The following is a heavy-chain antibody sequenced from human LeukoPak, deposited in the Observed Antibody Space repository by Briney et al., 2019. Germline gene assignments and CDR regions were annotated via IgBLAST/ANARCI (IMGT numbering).Heavy chain of an antibody. CDR1: GFTFEDYA. V-gene: IGHV3-43*02. Sequence: GGSLRLSCAASGFTFEDYAMHWVRQAPGKGLEWVSLISGDGGSTYYADSVKGRFTISRDNSKNSLYLQMNSLGTEDTALYYCAKDIASYSSGWYGGVFDYWGQGTLVTVSS. CDR3: AKDIASYSSGWYGGVFDY. J-gene: IGHJ4*02. D-gene: IGHD6-19*01. CDR2: ISGDGGST.